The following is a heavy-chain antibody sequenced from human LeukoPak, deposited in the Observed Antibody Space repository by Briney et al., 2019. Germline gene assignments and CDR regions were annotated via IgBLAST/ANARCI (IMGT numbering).Heavy chain of an antibody. D-gene: IGHD1-26*01. CDR3: AREPTSGREPTTGRPLDY. Sequence: SETLSLTCTVSGGSISGYFWSWIRQPAGKGLEWIGRIYSSGSNNYNPSLRSRVTMSLDTSKNHLSLNRSSVTAADTAVYYCAREPTSGREPTTGRPLDYWGQGTLVTVSS. CDR2: IYSSGSN. J-gene: IGHJ4*02. V-gene: IGHV4-4*07. CDR1: GGSISGYF.